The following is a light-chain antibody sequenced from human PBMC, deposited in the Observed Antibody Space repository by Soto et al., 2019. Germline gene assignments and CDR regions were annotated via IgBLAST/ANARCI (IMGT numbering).Light chain of an antibody. V-gene: IGKV1-27*01. J-gene: IGKJ3*01. CDR1: RGISKY. CDR3: QKYNSPPFT. CDR2: GAS. Sequence: DVQMTQSPSSLSASAGDRVTITCRASRGISKYLAWFQQKPGKAPKLLIYGASTLQSGVPSRFSGSGSQTDFTLTISSLQPEDVAIYYCQKYNSPPFTFGPGTRVEI.